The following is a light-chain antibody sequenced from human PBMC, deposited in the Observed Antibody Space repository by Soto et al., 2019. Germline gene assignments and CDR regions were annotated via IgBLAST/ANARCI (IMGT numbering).Light chain of an antibody. CDR1: SGDIGTYNL. CDR3: CSYAGRSTVI. CDR2: EGN. J-gene: IGLJ2*01. Sequence: QSALTQPASVSESPGQSITISCTGTSGDIGTYNLVSWYQQHPGRAPKLIIFEGNKRPSGVSNRFSASKSGNTASLAVSGLQAEDEADYHCCSYAGRSTVICGGGTKLTVL. V-gene: IGLV2-23*01.